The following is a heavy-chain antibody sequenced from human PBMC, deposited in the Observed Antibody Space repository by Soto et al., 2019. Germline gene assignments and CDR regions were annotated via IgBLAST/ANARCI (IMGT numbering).Heavy chain of an antibody. Sequence: QVQLVQSGAEEKKPGASVKVSCEASGYTFTSYAMHWVRQATGQRLEWMGWINAGNGNTKYSQKFQGRVTITRDTSASTAYMELSSLRSEDTAVYYCARSIVVVTALDYWGQGTLVTVSS. D-gene: IGHD2-21*02. CDR3: ARSIVVVTALDY. CDR2: INAGNGNT. J-gene: IGHJ4*02. CDR1: GYTFTSYA. V-gene: IGHV1-3*05.